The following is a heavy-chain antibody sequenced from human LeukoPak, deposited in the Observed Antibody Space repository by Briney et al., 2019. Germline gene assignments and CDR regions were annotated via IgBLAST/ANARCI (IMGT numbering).Heavy chain of an antibody. CDR3: ARDPPPPDAFDI. CDR2: INHSGST. Sequence: KTSETLSLTCAVYGGSFSGYYWSWIRQPPGKGLEWIGEINHSGSTNYNPSLKSRVTISVDTSKNQFSLKLSSVTAADTAVYYCARDPPPPDAFDIWGQGTMVTVSS. V-gene: IGHV4-34*01. J-gene: IGHJ3*02. CDR1: GGSFSGYY.